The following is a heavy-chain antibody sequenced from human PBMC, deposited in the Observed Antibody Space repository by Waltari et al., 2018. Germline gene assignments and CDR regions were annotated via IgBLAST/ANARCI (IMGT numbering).Heavy chain of an antibody. CDR2: INAGNGNT. D-gene: IGHD2-15*01. J-gene: IGHJ6*02. V-gene: IGHV1-3*01. CDR1: GYTFTSYA. Sequence: QVQLVQSGAEVKKPGASVKVSCKASGYTFTSYAMHWVRQAPGQRLEWMGWINAGNGNTKYSQKFQGRVTMTRDTSASTAYMELSSLRSEDTAVYYCARGRCSGGSCYSGSYYYGMDVWGQGTTVTVSS. CDR3: ARGRCSGGSCYSGSYYYGMDV.